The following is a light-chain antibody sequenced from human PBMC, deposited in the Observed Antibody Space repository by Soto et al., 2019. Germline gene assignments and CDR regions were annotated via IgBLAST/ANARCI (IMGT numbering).Light chain of an antibody. CDR3: QQYGGSPPIT. Sequence: EIVLTQSPGTLSLSPGERATLSCRASQSVSSRYLTWYQQKPGQAPSLLIYGASSRATGIPDRFSGSGSGTDFTLTISRLEPEDFAVYSCQQYGGSPPITFGQGTRLEIK. J-gene: IGKJ5*01. V-gene: IGKV3-20*01. CDR1: QSVSSRY. CDR2: GAS.